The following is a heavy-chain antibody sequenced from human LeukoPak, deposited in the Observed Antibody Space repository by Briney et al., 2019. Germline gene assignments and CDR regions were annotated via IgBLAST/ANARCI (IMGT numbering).Heavy chain of an antibody. J-gene: IGHJ3*02. CDR2: IYTSGST. CDR3: ARAPYYDSSGYYYWLDI. D-gene: IGHD3-22*01. V-gene: IGHV4-4*07. CDR1: GGSISSYY. Sequence: SETLSLTCTVSGGSISSYYWSWIRQPAGKGLEWIGRIYTSGSTNYNPSLNSRVTISVDTSKNQFSLRLSSVTPADTAVYYCARAPYYDSSGYYYWLDIWGQGTMVTVSS.